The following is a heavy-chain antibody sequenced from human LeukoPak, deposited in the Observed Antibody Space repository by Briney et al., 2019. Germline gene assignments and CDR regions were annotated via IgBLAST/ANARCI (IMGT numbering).Heavy chain of an antibody. D-gene: IGHD5-24*01. CDR3: AKSDCSSDGCKLLNY. CDR2: ILYDGRNK. Sequence: GGSLRLSCAASGFTFSNFAIHWVRQAPGKGLEWVAVILYDGRNKYYGDSVEGRFTISRDNSKNTLSLQMQSLRAEDTALYYCAKSDCSSDGCKLLNYWGQGTLVTVSS. CDR1: GFTFSNFA. J-gene: IGHJ4*02. V-gene: IGHV3-30*18.